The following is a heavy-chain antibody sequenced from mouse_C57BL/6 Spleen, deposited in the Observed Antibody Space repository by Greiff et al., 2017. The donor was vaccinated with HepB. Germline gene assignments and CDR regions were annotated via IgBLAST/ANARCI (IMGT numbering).Heavy chain of an antibody. CDR1: GFTFSSYG. D-gene: IGHD2-5*01. CDR3: ARRGYSNSFFDY. Sequence: EVQWVESGGDLVKPGGSLKLSCAASGFTFSSYGMSWVRQTPDKRLEWVATISSGGSYTYYPDSVKGRFTISRDNAKNTLYLQMSSLKSEDTAMYYCARRGYSNSFFDYWGQGTTLTVSS. J-gene: IGHJ2*01. V-gene: IGHV5-6*01. CDR2: ISSGGSYT.